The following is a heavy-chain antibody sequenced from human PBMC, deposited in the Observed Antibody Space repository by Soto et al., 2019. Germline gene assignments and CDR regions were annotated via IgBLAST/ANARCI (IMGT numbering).Heavy chain of an antibody. D-gene: IGHD3-3*01. V-gene: IGHV4-4*02. CDR1: GGSISSNNW. J-gene: IGHJ4*02. CDR2: IYHSGRT. CDR3: TKEGSGYTYYYDN. Sequence: SLSLTCAVSGGSISSNNWWSWVREAPGKGLEWIGEIYHSGRTSYNPSLRSRVTMSVDKSKIQFSLIVTSVIAADTAVYYCTKEGSGYTYYYDNWAPGTMVIVCS.